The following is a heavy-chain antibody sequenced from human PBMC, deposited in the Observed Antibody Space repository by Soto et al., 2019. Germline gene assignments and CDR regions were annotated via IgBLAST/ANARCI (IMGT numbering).Heavy chain of an antibody. V-gene: IGHV6-1*01. CDR1: RDSVSSNSSA. Sequence: SQTLSLTCAISRDSVSSNSSAWNWIRQSPSRGLERLGRTYYRSKWYNDYAVSVKSRITINPDTSKNQFSLQLNSVTPEDTAVYYRARATTVTNTFDYWGQGTLVTVSS. CDR2: TYYRSKWYN. J-gene: IGHJ4*02. D-gene: IGHD4-17*01. CDR3: ARATTVTNTFDY.